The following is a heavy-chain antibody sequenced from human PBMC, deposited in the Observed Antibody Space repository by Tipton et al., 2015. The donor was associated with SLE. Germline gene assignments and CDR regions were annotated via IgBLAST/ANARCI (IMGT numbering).Heavy chain of an antibody. J-gene: IGHJ5*02. V-gene: IGHV3-48*03. CDR1: GLTFSSYE. CDR3: ARGPRSLGGSPRDDT. D-gene: IGHD2-15*01. CDR2: ISSSGSTI. Sequence: SLRLSCAASGLTFSSYEMNWVRQAPGKGLEWVSYISSSGSTIYYADSVKGRFTISRDNAKNSLYLQMNSLRAEETAVYYCARGPRSLGGSPRDDTWGQGTLVTVSS.